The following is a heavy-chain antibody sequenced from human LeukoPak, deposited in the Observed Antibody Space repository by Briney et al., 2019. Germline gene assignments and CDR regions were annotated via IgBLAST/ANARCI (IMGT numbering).Heavy chain of an antibody. Sequence: PSETLSLTCTVSGGSISSSNFYWGWIRQPPGKGLEWIGSIYYGGSTYYNPSLKSRVTISVDTSKNQFSLKLSSVTAADTAMYYCARVWGDQSSFDYWGQGTLVTVSS. J-gene: IGHJ4*02. CDR2: IYYGGST. V-gene: IGHV4-39*07. CDR1: GGSISSSNFY. CDR3: ARVWGDQSSFDY. D-gene: IGHD3-16*01.